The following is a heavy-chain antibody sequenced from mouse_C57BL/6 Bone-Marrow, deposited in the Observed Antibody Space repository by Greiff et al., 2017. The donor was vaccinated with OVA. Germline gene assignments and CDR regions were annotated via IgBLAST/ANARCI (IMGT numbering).Heavy chain of an antibody. V-gene: IGHV1-5*01. CDR2: IYPGNSDT. CDR1: GYTFTSYW. CDR3: TSAALRRGYYFDY. D-gene: IGHD2-12*01. Sequence: EVQLQQSGTVLARPGASVKMSCKTSGYTFTSYWMHWVKQRPGQGLEWIGAIYPGNSDTSYNQKFKGKAKLTAVTSASTAYVELSSLTNEDSAVYYCTSAALRRGYYFDYWGQGTTLTVSS. J-gene: IGHJ2*01.